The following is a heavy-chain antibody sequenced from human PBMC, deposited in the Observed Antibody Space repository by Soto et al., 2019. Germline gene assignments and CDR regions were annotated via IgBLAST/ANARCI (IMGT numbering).Heavy chain of an antibody. CDR3: ARAIINYYYGMDV. CDR2: INPNSGGT. Sequence: ASVKVSCKASGYTFTDYYMHWVRQAPGQGLEWMGWINPNSGGTNYAQKFQGWVTMTRDTSISTAYMELSRLRSDDTAVYYCARAIINYYYGMDVWGQGTTVTVSS. J-gene: IGHJ6*02. V-gene: IGHV1-2*04. CDR1: GYTFTDYY. D-gene: IGHD3-9*01.